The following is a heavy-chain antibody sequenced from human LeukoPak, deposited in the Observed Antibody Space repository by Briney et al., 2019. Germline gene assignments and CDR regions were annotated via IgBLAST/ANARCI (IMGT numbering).Heavy chain of an antibody. CDR1: GGSISSYY. D-gene: IGHD5-18*01. CDR2: IYYSGST. V-gene: IGHV4-59*01. Sequence: SETLSLTCTVSGGSISSYYWSWIRQPPGKGLEWIGYIYYSGSTNYNPSLKSRVTISVDTSKNQFSLKLSSVTAADTAVYYCARDLDTATARGYYYMGVWGKGTTVTVSS. J-gene: IGHJ6*03. CDR3: ARDLDTATARGYYYMGV.